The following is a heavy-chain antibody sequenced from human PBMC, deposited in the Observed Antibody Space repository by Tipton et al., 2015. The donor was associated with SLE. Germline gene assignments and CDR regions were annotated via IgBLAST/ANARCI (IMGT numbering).Heavy chain of an antibody. J-gene: IGHJ3*02. CDR2: INHSGST. V-gene: IGHV4-34*01. D-gene: IGHD3-16*01. CDR1: GGSFSGYY. CDR3: ARGDLYYDYVWGTLRGAFDI. Sequence: TLSLTCAVYGGSFSGYYWSWIRQPPGKGLEYIGEINHSGSTNYNPSVKSRVTISVDTSKKQFSLKLSSVTAADTALYYCARGDLYYDYVWGTLRGAFDIWGQGTMVTVSS.